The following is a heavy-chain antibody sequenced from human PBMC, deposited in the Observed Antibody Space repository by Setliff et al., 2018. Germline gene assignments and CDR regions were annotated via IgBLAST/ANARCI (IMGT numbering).Heavy chain of an antibody. CDR1: GYSFTSYW. CDR3: ARVTPDYYYYYGMDV. D-gene: IGHD5-18*01. Sequence: GESLKISCKGSGYSFTSYWIGWVRQMPGKGLEWMGIIYPGDSDTRYSPSFQGQVTISADKSISTAYLQLSSLKASDTAMYYCARVTPDYYYYYGMDVWGQGTTVTVSS. J-gene: IGHJ6*02. CDR2: IYPGDSDT. V-gene: IGHV5-51*01.